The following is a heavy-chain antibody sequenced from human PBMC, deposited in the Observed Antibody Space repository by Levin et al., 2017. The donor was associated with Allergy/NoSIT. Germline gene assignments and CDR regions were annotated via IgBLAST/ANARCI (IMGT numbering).Heavy chain of an antibody. CDR2: ISHDRSNK. V-gene: IGHV3-30*04. Sequence: PGGSLRLSCAASGFTFHNYAMHWVRQAPGKGLEWVAVISHDRSNKYYADFVKGRFTVSRDNSRDTLDLQMNSLRVDDTAVYYCARDLQQLAQWGYYFDNWGRGTLVTVSS. CDR3: ARDLQQLAQWGYYFDN. D-gene: IGHD6-13*01. J-gene: IGHJ4*02. CDR1: GFTFHNYA.